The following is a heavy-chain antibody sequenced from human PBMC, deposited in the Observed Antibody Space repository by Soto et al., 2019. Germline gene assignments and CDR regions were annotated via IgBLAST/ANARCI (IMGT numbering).Heavy chain of an antibody. D-gene: IGHD1-1*01. V-gene: IGHV3-30*18. CDR1: GFTFSTYG. J-gene: IGHJ4*02. Sequence: QVQLVESGGGVLQPGRSLRLSCAASGFTFSTYGMHWVRQAPGKGLEWVAVISYDGVNKYYADSVKGRFTISRDNSKNTLHLQMNSRRAEDTAVYYCAKSVYNWNDGFFDYWGQGTLVTVSS. CDR3: AKSVYNWNDGFFDY. CDR2: ISYDGVNK.